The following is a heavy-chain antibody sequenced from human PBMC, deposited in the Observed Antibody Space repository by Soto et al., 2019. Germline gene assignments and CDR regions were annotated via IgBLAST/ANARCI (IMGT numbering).Heavy chain of an antibody. CDR2: VDQDGSAK. CDR3: ARYCAYDSIYYCSSDRLDY. Sequence: PGESLKISFAASGFAFNRYYMSWVRQAPGKGLEWVATVDQDGSAKYYVDSVKGRFTISRDNAKNSLYVQMNSLRGEDTAVYYCARYCAYDSIYYCSSDRLDYWGQGTLVTVSS. J-gene: IGHJ4*02. CDR1: GFAFNRYY. D-gene: IGHD3-22*01. V-gene: IGHV3-7*01.